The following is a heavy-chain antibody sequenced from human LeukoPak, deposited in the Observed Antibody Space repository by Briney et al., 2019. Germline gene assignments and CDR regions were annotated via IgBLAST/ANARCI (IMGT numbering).Heavy chain of an antibody. CDR1: GGSFSGYY. V-gene: IGHV4-34*01. CDR3: ARPYYDFWSGYYRDV. CDR2: INHSGST. D-gene: IGHD3-3*01. Sequence: SETLSLTCAVYGGSFSGYYWSWIRQPPGKGLEWIGEINHSGSTNYNPSLKSRVTISVDTSKNQFSLKLSSVTAADTAVYYCARPYYDFWSGYYRDVWGKGTTVTVSS. J-gene: IGHJ6*04.